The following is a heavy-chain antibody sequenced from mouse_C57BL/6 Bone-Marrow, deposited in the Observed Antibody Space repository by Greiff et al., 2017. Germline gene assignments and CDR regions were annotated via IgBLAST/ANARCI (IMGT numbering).Heavy chain of an antibody. V-gene: IGHV2-9-1*01. CDR2: IWTGGGT. Sequence: QVQLKESGPGLVAPSQSLSITCTVSGFSLTSYAISWVRQPPGKGLEWLGVIWTGGGTNYYSALTSKLSISKDNSKSQVFIKMNSLQTEDTARDNSARKADGYFTGFAYWGQGTLVTVSA. CDR3: ARKADGYFTGFAY. D-gene: IGHD2-3*01. CDR1: GFSLTSYA. J-gene: IGHJ3*01.